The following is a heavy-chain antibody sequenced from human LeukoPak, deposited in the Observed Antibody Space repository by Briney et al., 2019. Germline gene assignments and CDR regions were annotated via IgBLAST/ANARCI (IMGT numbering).Heavy chain of an antibody. J-gene: IGHJ4*02. D-gene: IGHD3-16*02. Sequence: ASVTVSFKASGYIFSNYDINWVRQAPGHGLEWMGWMNPNSGRRVYAQKFQGRVTMTRNSSINTAYMELTSLRSDDRAVYYCARGLRSDYWGQGTLVTVSS. CDR3: ARGLRSDY. CDR1: GYIFSNYD. V-gene: IGHV1-8*01. CDR2: MNPNSGRR.